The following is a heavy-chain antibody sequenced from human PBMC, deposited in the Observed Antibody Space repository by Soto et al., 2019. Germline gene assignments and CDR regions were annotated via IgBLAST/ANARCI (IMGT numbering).Heavy chain of an antibody. V-gene: IGHV3-30*18. CDR3: AKDVTSRLHDYGSYYYYGMHV. Sequence: QVQLVESGGGVVQPGRSLRLSCAASGFTFSSYGMHWVRQAPGKGLEWVAVISYDGSNKYYADSVKGRFTISRDNSKNTLYLQMNSLRAEDTAVYYCAKDVTSRLHDYGSYYYYGMHVWGQGTTVTVSS. D-gene: IGHD4-17*01. CDR1: GFTFSSYG. CDR2: ISYDGSNK. J-gene: IGHJ6*02.